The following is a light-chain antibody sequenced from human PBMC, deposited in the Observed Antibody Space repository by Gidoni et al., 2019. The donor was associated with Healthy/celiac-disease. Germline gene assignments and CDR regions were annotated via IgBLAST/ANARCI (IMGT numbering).Light chain of an antibody. CDR1: QSVSSY. CDR3: QQRSNWPPT. J-gene: IGKJ1*01. CDR2: AAS. Sequence: EIVLTQSPATLSLSPGERATPSCRASQSVSSYLAWYQPKPGQAPRLLIYAASNRATGIPARFSGSGSGTDFTLTISSLEPEDVAVYYCQQRSNWPPTFGQGTKVEIK. V-gene: IGKV3-11*01.